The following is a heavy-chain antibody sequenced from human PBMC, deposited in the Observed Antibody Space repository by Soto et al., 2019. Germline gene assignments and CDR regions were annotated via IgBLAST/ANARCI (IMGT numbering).Heavy chain of an antibody. CDR2: IDPSDSYT. V-gene: IGHV5-10-1*01. CDR3: ASPTTVTTNYYYGMDV. J-gene: IGHJ6*02. Sequence: LGESLKISCKGSGYSFTSYWISWVRQMPGKGLEWMGRIDPSDSYTNYSPSFQGHVTISADKSISTAYLQWSSLKASDTAMYYCASPTTVTTNYYYGMDVWGQGTTVTVSS. D-gene: IGHD4-17*01. CDR1: GYSFTSYW.